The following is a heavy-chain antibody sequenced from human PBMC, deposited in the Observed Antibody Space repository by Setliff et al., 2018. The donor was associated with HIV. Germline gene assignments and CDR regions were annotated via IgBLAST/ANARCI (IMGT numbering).Heavy chain of an antibody. V-gene: IGHV1-69*01. CDR3: ARGSCSGCYLSDY. D-gene: IGHD6-19*01. CDR1: GGTFSSYA. CDR2: IIPIFGTA. Sequence: ASGGTFSSYAISWVRQAPGQGLEWMGGIIPIFGTANYAQKFQGRVTITADESTSTAYMELSSLRSEDTAVYYCARGSCSGCYLSDYWGLGTLVTVSS. J-gene: IGHJ4*02.